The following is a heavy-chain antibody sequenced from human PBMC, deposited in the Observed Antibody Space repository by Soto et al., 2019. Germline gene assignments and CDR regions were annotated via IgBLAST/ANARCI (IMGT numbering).Heavy chain of an antibody. V-gene: IGHV3-23*01. Sequence: GGSLRLSCAASGFTMTNFAMTWVRQAPGKGLEWVSVISGSGSYIYYADAVKGRFTVSRDNLQKTVYLQINSLRAEDTAVYYCARSRGSILDAFDIWGQGTMVTVSS. D-gene: IGHD3-10*01. CDR1: GFTMTNFA. CDR3: ARSRGSILDAFDI. J-gene: IGHJ3*02. CDR2: ISGSGSYI.